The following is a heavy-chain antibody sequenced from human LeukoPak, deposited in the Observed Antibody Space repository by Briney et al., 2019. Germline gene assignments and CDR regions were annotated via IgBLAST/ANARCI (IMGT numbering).Heavy chain of an antibody. D-gene: IGHD2-2*03. J-gene: IGHJ4*02. CDR2: INHSGST. CDR1: GGSFSGYY. V-gene: IGHV4-34*01. CDR3: ARVGIVAVPAARNGKPTTNPFDY. Sequence: SETLSLTCAVYGGSFSGYYWSWIRQPPGKGLEWIGEINHSGSTNYNPSPKSRVTISVDTSKNQFSLKLSSVTAADTAVYYCARVGIVAVPAARNGKPTTNPFDYWGQGTLVTVSS.